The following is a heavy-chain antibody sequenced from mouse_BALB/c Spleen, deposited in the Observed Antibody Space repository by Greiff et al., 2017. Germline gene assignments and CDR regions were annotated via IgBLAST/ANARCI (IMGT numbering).Heavy chain of an antibody. Sequence: EVKLVESGGGLVKPGGSLKLSCAASGFAFSSYDMSWVRQTPEKRLEWVAYISSGGGSTYYPDTVKGRFTISRDNAKNTLYLQMSSLKSEDTAMYYCARHYYGSSGAMDYWGQGTSVTVSS. CDR3: ARHYYGSSGAMDY. D-gene: IGHD1-1*01. CDR2: ISSGGGST. V-gene: IGHV5-12-1*01. CDR1: GFAFSSYD. J-gene: IGHJ4*01.